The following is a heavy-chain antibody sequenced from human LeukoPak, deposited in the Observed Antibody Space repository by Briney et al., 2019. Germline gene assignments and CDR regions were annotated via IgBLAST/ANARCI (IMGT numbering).Heavy chain of an antibody. CDR3: ARVLASSSSADYYYYYMDV. J-gene: IGHJ6*03. V-gene: IGHV4-4*07. CDR1: GGSISSYY. Sequence: SETLSLTCTVSGGSISSYYWSWIRQPAGKGLEWIGRIYTSGSTNYNPSLKSRVTMSVDTSKNQFSLKPSSVTAADTAVYYCARVLASSSSADYYYYYMDVWGKGTTVTVSS. CDR2: IYTSGST. D-gene: IGHD6-6*01.